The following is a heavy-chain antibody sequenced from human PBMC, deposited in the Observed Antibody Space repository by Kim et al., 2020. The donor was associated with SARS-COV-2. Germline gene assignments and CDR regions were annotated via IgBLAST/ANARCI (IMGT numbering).Heavy chain of an antibody. CDR2: IYYSGST. V-gene: IGHV4-39*07. D-gene: IGHD6-13*01. CDR1: GGSISSSSYY. Sequence: SETLSLTCTVSGGSISSSSYYWGWIRQPPGKGLEWIGSIYYSGSTYYNPSLKSRVTISVDTSKNQFSLKLSSVTAADTAVYYCARDIAAAGTVPPSWYYYYGMDVWGQGTTVTVSS. CDR3: ARDIAAAGTVPPSWYYYYGMDV. J-gene: IGHJ6*02.